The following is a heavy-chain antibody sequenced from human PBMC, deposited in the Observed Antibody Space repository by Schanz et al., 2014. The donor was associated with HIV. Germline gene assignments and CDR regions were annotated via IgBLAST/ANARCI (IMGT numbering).Heavy chain of an antibody. V-gene: IGHV3-33*06. Sequence: QVDLVESGGGVVQPGRSLRLSCTASGFTFNNYGMQWVRQAPGKGLEWLAAIWYDGSNKFYADSLRGRFTISRDNSKNTLYLQMNSLRAEDTAVYYCAKVVRFAMVTAPYYFDSWGQGTLVTVSS. CDR3: AKVVRFAMVTAPYYFDS. J-gene: IGHJ4*02. D-gene: IGHD2-15*01. CDR2: IWYDGSNK. CDR1: GFTFNNYG.